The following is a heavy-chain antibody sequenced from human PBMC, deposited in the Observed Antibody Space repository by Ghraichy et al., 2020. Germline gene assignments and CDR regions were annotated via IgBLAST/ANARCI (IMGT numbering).Heavy chain of an antibody. Sequence: SETLSLTCTVSGGSITPYYLNWIRQPPGKGLQWIGHIHYSGDTKYNPSFKSRVTISVDASNNRFSLRLSSVTAADAAVYYCPTHTWEGDHSHTNFDYWGRGTLVPFS. CDR3: PTHTWEGDHSHTNFDY. CDR1: GGSITPYY. CDR2: IHYSGDT. V-gene: IGHV4-59*08. D-gene: IGHD1-26*01. J-gene: IGHJ4*02.